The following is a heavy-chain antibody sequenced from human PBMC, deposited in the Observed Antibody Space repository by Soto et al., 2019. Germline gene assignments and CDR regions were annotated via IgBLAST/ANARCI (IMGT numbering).Heavy chain of an antibody. Sequence: EVPLLESGGALVKPGESLTLSCAASGFTFNSAWMTWVRQAPGKGLEWVGRIKSWTDGGRVDTAAPVKGIFTISRDESKSTFYLQMNRLKSEDRAVNYWTPRRREKSCTSVSCYGDGAYWGQGTLVTVSS. CDR2: IKSWTDGGRV. CDR1: GFTFNSAW. CDR3: TPRRREKSCTSVSCYGDGAY. V-gene: IGHV3-15*02. J-gene: IGHJ4*02. D-gene: IGHD2-2*01.